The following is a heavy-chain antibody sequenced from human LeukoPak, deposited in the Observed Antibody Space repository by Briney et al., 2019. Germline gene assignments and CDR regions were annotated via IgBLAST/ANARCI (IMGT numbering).Heavy chain of an antibody. Sequence: GTSVKVSCKASGFTFTSSAMQWVRQARGQRLEWIGWIVVGSGNTNYAQRFQERVTITRDMSTSTAYMELSSLRSEDTAVYYCAADPTMTTVTTGSGWGQGTLVTVSS. D-gene: IGHD4-17*01. CDR1: GFTFTSSA. V-gene: IGHV1-58*02. J-gene: IGHJ4*02. CDR3: AADPTMTTVTTGSG. CDR2: IVVGSGNT.